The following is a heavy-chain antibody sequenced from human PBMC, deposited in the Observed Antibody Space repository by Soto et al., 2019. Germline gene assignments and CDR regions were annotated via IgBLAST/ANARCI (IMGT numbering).Heavy chain of an antibody. Sequence: TLSLTCTVSGGSVSSGSYYWSWIRQPPGKGLEWIGYIYYSGSTNYNPSLKSRVTISVDTSKNQFSLKLSSVTAADTAVYYCARGGDSSGYLLYYYYGMDVWGQGTTVTVSS. V-gene: IGHV4-61*01. D-gene: IGHD3-22*01. CDR2: IYYSGST. CDR3: ARGGDSSGYLLYYYYGMDV. J-gene: IGHJ6*02. CDR1: GGSVSSGSYY.